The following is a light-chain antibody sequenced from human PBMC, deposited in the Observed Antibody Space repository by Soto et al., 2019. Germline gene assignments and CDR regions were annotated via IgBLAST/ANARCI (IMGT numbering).Light chain of an antibody. CDR2: EVS. V-gene: IGLV2-14*01. J-gene: IGLJ1*01. Sequence: QSVLTQPASVSGSPGQSITISCTGTSSDVGNYKYVSWYQQHPGKAPKLMIYEVSNRTSGVSNRFSGSKSGNTASLNISGLQAEDETDYYCFSYTSSGTYVFGTGTKLTVL. CDR3: FSYTSSGTYV. CDR1: SSDVGNYKY.